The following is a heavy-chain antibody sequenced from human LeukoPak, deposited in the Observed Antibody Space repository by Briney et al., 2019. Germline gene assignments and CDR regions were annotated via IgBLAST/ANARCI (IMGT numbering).Heavy chain of an antibody. CDR2: IYTSGST. D-gene: IGHD6-19*01. J-gene: IGHJ4*02. Sequence: SETLSLTCTVSGGSISSGSYYWSWIRQPAGKGLEWIGRIYTSGSTNYNPSLKSRVTISVDTSKNQFSLKLSSVTAADTAVYYCARVYSSGWSYYFDYWGQGTLVTVSS. V-gene: IGHV4-61*02. CDR3: ARVYSSGWSYYFDY. CDR1: GGSISSGSYY.